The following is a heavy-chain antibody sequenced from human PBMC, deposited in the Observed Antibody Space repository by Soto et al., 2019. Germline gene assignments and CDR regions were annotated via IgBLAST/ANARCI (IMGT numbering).Heavy chain of an antibody. D-gene: IGHD3-22*01. Sequence: GGSLRLSCAASRFTFNRYGMHWVRQAPGKGLEWVAVIWDDGSRKYYADSVKGRFTISRDNSKNTLYLQMNALRAEHTGVYLCAREHVANYYDSRGPGYVHYYGMDVWGEGTTVT. V-gene: IGHV3-33*01. CDR3: AREHVANYYDSRGPGYVHYYGMDV. CDR1: RFTFNRYG. CDR2: IWDDGSRK. J-gene: IGHJ6*02.